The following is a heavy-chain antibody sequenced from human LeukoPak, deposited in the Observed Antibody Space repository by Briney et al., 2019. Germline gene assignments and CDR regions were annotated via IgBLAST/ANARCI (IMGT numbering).Heavy chain of an antibody. CDR1: GGSISSYY. V-gene: IGHV4-59*01. J-gene: IGHJ4*02. CDR3: ARGITGTTVDY. CDR2: IYYSGST. D-gene: IGHD1-14*01. Sequence: PSETLSLTCTVSGGSISSYYWSWVRQPPAKGLEWIGYIYYSGSTNYNPSLKSRVTISVDTSKNQFSLKLSSVTAADTAVYYCARGITGTTVDYWGQGTLVTVSS.